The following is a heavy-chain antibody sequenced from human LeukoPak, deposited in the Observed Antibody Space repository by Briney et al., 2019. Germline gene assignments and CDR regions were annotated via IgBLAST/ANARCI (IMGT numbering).Heavy chain of an antibody. V-gene: IGHV3-21*01. D-gene: IGHD3-22*01. CDR1: AFTFSSYN. CDR2: IPSSSTYI. J-gene: IGHJ4*02. CDR3: ARDLYRIVVVPHYFDY. Sequence: GGSLRLSCAASAFTFSSYNMNWVRQAPGKGLEWVSSIPSSSTYIYYADSVRGRFTISRDNAKNSLYLQMNSLRAGDTAVYYCARDLYRIVVVPHYFDYWGQGTLVTVSS.